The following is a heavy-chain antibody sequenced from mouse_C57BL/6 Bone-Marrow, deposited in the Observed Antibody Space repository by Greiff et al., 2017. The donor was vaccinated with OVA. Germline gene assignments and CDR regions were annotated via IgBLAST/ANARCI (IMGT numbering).Heavy chain of an antibody. V-gene: IGHV1-55*01. CDR3: ARFITTVSWYFDV. D-gene: IGHD1-1*01. J-gene: IGHJ1*03. CDR1: GYTFTSYW. Sequence: QVQLQQPGAELVKPGASVKMSCKASGYTFTSYWITWVKQRPGQGLEWIGDLYPGSGSTNYNEKFKSKATLTVDTSSSTAYMQLSSLTSEDSAVYYCARFITTVSWYFDVWGTGTTVTVSS. CDR2: LYPGSGST.